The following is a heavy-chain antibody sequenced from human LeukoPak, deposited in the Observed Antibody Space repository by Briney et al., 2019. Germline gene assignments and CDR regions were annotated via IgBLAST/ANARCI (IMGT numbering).Heavy chain of an antibody. V-gene: IGHV4-59*01. D-gene: IGHD4-11*01. CDR1: GGSISSYY. Sequence: SETLSLTCTVSGGSISSYYWSWIRQPPGKGLEWIGYIYYSGSTNYNPSLKKRVTIPVDTSKNQFSLKLSSVTAADTAVYYCARGHTVGGGMDVWGQGTTVTVSS. CDR2: IYYSGST. J-gene: IGHJ6*02. CDR3: ARGHTVGGGMDV.